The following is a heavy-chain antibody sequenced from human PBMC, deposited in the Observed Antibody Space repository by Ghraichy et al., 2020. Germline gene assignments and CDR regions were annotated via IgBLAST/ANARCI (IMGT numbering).Heavy chain of an antibody. CDR2: SRGSGVKP. CDR1: GFTFSNYA. D-gene: IGHD6-19*01. CDR3: AKEMDTRGWYSADY. V-gene: IGHV3-23*01. Sequence: GESLNISCAASGFTFSNYAMSWFRQAPGKGLEWVSASRGSGVKPYYAESVKGRFTVSRDNSRDSLYLQMNSLRAEDTAVYYCAKEMDTRGWYSADYWGQGTLVTVSS. J-gene: IGHJ4*02.